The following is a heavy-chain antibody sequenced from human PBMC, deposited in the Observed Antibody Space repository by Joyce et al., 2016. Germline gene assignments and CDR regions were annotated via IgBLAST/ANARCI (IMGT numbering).Heavy chain of an antibody. Sequence: QEQLVESGGGVVQPGRSLRLSCVGSGFTFNNYALHWVRQAPGKGLEWVSILSFDGTKKFYADSVKGRFTISRDNSENTSYLQINSLRAEGTALYYCARGHRCSDTSCDYGMDVWGQGTTVTVS. V-gene: IGHV3-30-3*01. CDR1: GFTFNNYA. CDR2: LSFDGTKK. D-gene: IGHD2-2*01. CDR3: ARGHRCSDTSCDYGMDV. J-gene: IGHJ6*02.